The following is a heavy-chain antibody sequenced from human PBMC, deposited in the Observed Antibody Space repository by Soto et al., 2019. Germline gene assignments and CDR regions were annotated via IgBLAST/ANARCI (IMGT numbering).Heavy chain of an antibody. CDR2: IFHTGST. J-gene: IGHJ4*02. CDR1: GGSISSSSYY. V-gene: IGHV4-39*01. CDR3: ARRRIVVTTNFDY. D-gene: IGHD1-26*01. Sequence: SETLSLTCNVSGGSISSSSYYWGWIRQPPGKGLEWIGHIFHTGSTYYNPSLKSRVTISVDTSKNQFSLKLSSVTATDTAVYYCARRRIVVTTNFDYWGQGALVTVAS.